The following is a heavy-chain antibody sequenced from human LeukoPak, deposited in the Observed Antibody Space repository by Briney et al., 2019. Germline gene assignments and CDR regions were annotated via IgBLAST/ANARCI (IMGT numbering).Heavy chain of an antibody. V-gene: IGHV3-21*01. CDR3: ARDLVGATI. D-gene: IGHD1-26*01. CDR1: VLTVSSND. J-gene: IGHJ4*02. Sequence: KPGGCLRLSCTATVLTVSSNDVSWVRQAPWKGLEWVLSISSSSSYIYYADSVKGRFTISRDNAKNSLYLQMNSLRAEDTAVYYCARDLVGATIWGQGTLVTVSS. CDR2: ISSSSSYI.